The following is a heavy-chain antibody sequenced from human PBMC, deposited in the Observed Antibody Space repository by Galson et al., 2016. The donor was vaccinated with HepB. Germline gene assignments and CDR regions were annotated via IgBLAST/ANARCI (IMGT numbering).Heavy chain of an antibody. D-gene: IGHD5-18*01. V-gene: IGHV6-1*01. CDR1: GDSVSNNAAA. CDR2: TYYRSQWDS. Sequence: CAISGDSVSNNAAAWIWIRQSPSRGLEWLGRTYYRSQWDSDYAVSVKSRITIYSDTSKNLFSLQLNSVTPEDPAVYYCARAIHLGRGMDVWGHGTTVTVSS. CDR3: ARAIHLGRGMDV. J-gene: IGHJ6*02.